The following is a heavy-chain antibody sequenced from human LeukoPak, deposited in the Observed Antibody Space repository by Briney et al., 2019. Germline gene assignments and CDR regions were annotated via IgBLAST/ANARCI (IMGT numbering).Heavy chain of an antibody. CDR3: ARDWPEDIVVVPAASFDY. V-gene: IGHV3-21*01. CDR1: GFTFSSYS. Sequence: GGSLTLSSAASGFTFSSYSMNWVPQAPGKGLEWVLSISSSSSYISYADSVKGRFTISRDNAKNSLYLQMNSLRAEDTAVYYCARDWPEDIVVVPAASFDYWGQGTLVTVSS. D-gene: IGHD2-2*01. J-gene: IGHJ4*02. CDR2: ISSSSSYI.